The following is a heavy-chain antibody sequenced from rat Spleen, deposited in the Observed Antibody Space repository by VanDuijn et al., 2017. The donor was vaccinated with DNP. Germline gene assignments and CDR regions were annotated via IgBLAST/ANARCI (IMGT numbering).Heavy chain of an antibody. CDR1: GFTFSDYY. D-gene: IGHD1-1*01. V-gene: IGHV5-20*01. J-gene: IGHJ3*01. CDR2: ISYDGGNT. CDR3: SIYFYSGDNWFGY. Sequence: EVQLVESGGGLVQPGRSLKLSCAASGFTFSDYYMAWVRQAPTKGLEWVAYISYDGGNTNYGDSVKGRFTISRDNAKSTLYLQMNSLRSEDTATYYCSIYFYSGDNWFGYWGQGTLVTVSS.